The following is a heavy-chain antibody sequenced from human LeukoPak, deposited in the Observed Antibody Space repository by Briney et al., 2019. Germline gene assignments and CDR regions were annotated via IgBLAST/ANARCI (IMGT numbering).Heavy chain of an antibody. D-gene: IGHD3-22*01. CDR1: VGSISSHY. CDR3: ARDGYYDSSGYIAFDI. CDR2: IYYSGST. J-gene: IGHJ3*02. Sequence: PSETLSLTCTVSVGSISSHYWSRIRQPPGKGLEGIGYIYYSGSTNYNPSLKSRVTISVDTSKNQFSLKLSSVTAADTAVYYCARDGYYDSSGYIAFDIWGQGTMVTVSS. V-gene: IGHV4-59*11.